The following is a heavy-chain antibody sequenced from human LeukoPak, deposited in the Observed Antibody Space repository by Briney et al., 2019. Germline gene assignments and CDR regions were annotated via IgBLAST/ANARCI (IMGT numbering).Heavy chain of an antibody. CDR1: GYSFTRYW. Sequence: GESLKISCKGSGYSFTRYWIGWVRQMPGKGLKWMGIIYPGDSDTRYSPSFQGQVTMSADKSISTAYLQWSSLKASDTAMYYCARGLGATTSPFDYWGQGTLVTVSS. CDR3: ARGLGATTSPFDY. J-gene: IGHJ4*02. CDR2: IYPGDSDT. D-gene: IGHD1-26*01. V-gene: IGHV5-51*01.